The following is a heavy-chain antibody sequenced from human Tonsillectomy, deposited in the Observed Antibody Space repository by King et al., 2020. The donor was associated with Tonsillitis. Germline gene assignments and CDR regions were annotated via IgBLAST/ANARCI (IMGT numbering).Heavy chain of an antibody. V-gene: IGHV3-21*01. D-gene: IGHD3-3*01. J-gene: IGHJ3*02. CDR1: GFTFSSYS. Sequence: VQLVESGGGLVKPGGSLRLSCAASGFTFSSYSMNWVRQAPGKGLEWVSSISSSSSYIYYADSVKGRFTISRDNAKNSLDLQLTSLRAEDTAVYYCARPITIFGLVIISADAFDIWGQGTMVTVSS. CDR2: ISSSSSYI. CDR3: ARPITIFGLVIISADAFDI.